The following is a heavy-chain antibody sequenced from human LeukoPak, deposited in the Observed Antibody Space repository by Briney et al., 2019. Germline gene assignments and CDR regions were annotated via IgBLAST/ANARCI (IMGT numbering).Heavy chain of an antibody. Sequence: PGGSLRLSCAASGFIFTDYYMTWIRQAPGKGLEWVSYISPFGTTIYYGDSVKGRFTISRDDSKNSLYLQMNSLRADDTAVYYCARVDTSSNWFFDYWGQGTLVTVSS. CDR1: GFIFTDYY. CDR2: ISPFGTTI. V-gene: IGHV3-11*01. CDR3: ARVDTSSNWFFDY. D-gene: IGHD4-11*01. J-gene: IGHJ4*02.